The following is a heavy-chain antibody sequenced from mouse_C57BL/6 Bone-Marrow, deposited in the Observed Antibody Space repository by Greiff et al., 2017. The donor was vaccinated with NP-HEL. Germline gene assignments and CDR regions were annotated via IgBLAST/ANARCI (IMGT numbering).Heavy chain of an antibody. CDR1: GYTFTSYG. Sequence: QVQLKESGAELARPGASVKLSCKASGYTFTSYGISWVKQRTGQGLEWIGEIYPRSGNTYYNAKFKGKATLTADKSSSTAYMELRSLTSEDSAVYFCARASSGWRRDYWGQGTTLTVSS. CDR3: ARASSGWRRDY. CDR2: IYPRSGNT. J-gene: IGHJ2*01. D-gene: IGHD3-2*02. V-gene: IGHV1-81*01.